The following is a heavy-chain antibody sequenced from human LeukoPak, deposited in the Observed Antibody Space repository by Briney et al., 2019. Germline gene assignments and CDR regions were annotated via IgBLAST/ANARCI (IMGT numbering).Heavy chain of an antibody. CDR2: IYYSGST. D-gene: IGHD4-11*01. Sequence: SETLSITCTVSGGSISSYYWSWIRQPPGKGLEWIGYIYYSGSTNYNPSLKSRVTISVDTSKNQFSLKLSSVTAADTAVYYCARGPPMTTVTTYYYYYMDVWGKGTTVTVSS. CDR1: GGSISSYY. V-gene: IGHV4-59*01. J-gene: IGHJ6*03. CDR3: ARGPPMTTVTTYYYYYMDV.